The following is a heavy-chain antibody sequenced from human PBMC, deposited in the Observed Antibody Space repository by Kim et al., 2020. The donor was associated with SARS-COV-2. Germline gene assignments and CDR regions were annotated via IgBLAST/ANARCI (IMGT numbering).Heavy chain of an antibody. CDR3: ARGLPSNDLLTGLS. J-gene: IGHJ5*02. V-gene: IGHV3-33*01. CDR2: SWYDGTTE. D-gene: IGHD3-9*01. CDR1: GCIVSDYD. Sequence: GGSLRLFCGEYGCIVSDYDNLWVRWADDNVLYGVSVSWYDGTTETYAETGKVRFNISSDNARSIVYLQIKSLTVEDTATYYCARGLPSNDLLTGLSWGQGTLFSVS.